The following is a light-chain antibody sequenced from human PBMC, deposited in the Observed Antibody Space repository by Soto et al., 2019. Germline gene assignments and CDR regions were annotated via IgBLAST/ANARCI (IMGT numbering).Light chain of an antibody. CDR2: EVS. J-gene: IGLJ3*02. CDR3: SSYTLRNTLVL. V-gene: IGLV2-14*01. CDR1: SSDVGGYNF. Sequence: QSALTQPASVSGSPGQSITISCTGTSSDVGGYNFVSWYQQHPGKAPRLIIYEVSSRPSGFSYRFSGSKSGNTASLTISGLQAEDGADYYCSSYTLRNTLVLFGGGTKLTVL.